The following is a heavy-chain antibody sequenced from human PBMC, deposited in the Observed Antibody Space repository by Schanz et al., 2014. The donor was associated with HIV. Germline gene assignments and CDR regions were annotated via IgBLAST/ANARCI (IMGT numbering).Heavy chain of an antibody. CDR3: AKWGDGYCTGGSCGGIFDY. CDR2: INSGGRT. Sequence: EVQLVESGGGLIQRGGSLRLSCAASGFAVSSNFLNWVRQTPGRGLEWVSTINSGGRTYYADSVKGRFTISRDNSKNTFYLQVNSLRDEDTAVYYCAKWGDGYCTGGSCGGIFDYWGQGTLVTVSS. V-gene: IGHV3-53*01. J-gene: IGHJ4*02. D-gene: IGHD2-15*01. CDR1: GFAVSSNF.